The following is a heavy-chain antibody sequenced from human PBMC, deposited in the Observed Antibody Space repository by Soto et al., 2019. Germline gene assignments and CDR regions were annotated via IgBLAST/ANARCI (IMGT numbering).Heavy chain of an antibody. V-gene: IGHV1-46*01. D-gene: IGHD3-10*01. CDR2: INPSGGYT. J-gene: IGHJ6*02. CDR3: ARGGSLWFGELSAYYYGMDV. CDR1: GYTFSSYY. Sequence: GASVKVSCKASGYTFSSYYMNWVRQAPGQGLEWLGIINPSGGYTTYAQRFLGRVTMTSDTSTSTVHMELGSLTSEDTAVYYCARGGSLWFGELSAYYYGMDVWGQGTTVTV.